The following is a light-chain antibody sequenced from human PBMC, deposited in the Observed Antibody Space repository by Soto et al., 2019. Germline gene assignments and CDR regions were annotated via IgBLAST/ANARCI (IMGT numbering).Light chain of an antibody. V-gene: IGKV1-5*01. J-gene: IGKJ4*01. CDR2: DAS. CDR1: QSISGW. Sequence: DIQMTQYPSTLYASVGDSLNITCRASQSISGWLDWYQQKPGKAPKLLIYDASTLEDGVPSRFGGSGSVTEYILTLSRLQPDEVSTYDFQQSKSLALSFGGGTRV. CDR3: QQSKSLALS.